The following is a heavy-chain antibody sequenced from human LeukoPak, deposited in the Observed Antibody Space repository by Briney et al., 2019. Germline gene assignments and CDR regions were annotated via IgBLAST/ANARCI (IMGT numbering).Heavy chain of an antibody. V-gene: IGHV3-7*01. CDR3: ARAQVPY. Sequence: GGSLRLSCAASGFTFSGYWMSWVRQAPGKGLEWVANIKQDGSDTYYVDSVKGRFTISRDNAKNTLYLQMNSLRAEDTAVYYCARAQVPYWGQGTLVTVSS. J-gene: IGHJ4*02. CDR2: IKQDGSDT. CDR1: GFTFSGYW.